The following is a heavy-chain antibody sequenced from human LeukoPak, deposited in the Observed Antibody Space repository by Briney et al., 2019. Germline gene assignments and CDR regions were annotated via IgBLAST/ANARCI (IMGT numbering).Heavy chain of an antibody. Sequence: GGSLRLSCAASGFTFSSYSMNWVRQAPGKGLEWVSSISSSSSYIYYADSVKGRFTISRDNAKNSLYLQMNSLRAEDTALYYCARYDSSGYCPFDYWGQGTLVTVSS. CDR3: ARYDSSGYCPFDY. CDR1: GFTFSSYS. J-gene: IGHJ4*02. V-gene: IGHV3-21*01. D-gene: IGHD3-22*01. CDR2: ISSSSSYI.